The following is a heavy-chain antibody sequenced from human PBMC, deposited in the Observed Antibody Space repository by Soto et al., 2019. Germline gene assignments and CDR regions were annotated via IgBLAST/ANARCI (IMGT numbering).Heavy chain of an antibody. CDR3: ARDIPVAAGTGGWFDP. CDR1: GGSISSYY. V-gene: IGHV4-4*07. Sequence: SGPLAVTCTVSGGSISSYYWSWIRQPAGKGLEWIGRIYTSGSTNYNPSLKSRVTMSVDTSKNQFSLKLSSVTAADTAVYYCARDIPVAAGTGGWFDPWGQGTLVTVSS. J-gene: IGHJ5*02. CDR2: IYTSGST. D-gene: IGHD6-13*01.